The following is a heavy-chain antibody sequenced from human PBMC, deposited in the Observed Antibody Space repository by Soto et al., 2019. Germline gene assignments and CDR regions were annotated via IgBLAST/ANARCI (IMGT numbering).Heavy chain of an antibody. J-gene: IGHJ3*02. D-gene: IGHD6-13*01. CDR1: GFTFSSYA. V-gene: IGHV3-23*01. Sequence: GGSLRLSCAASGFTFSSYAMSWVRQAPGKGLEWVSAISGSGGSTYYADSVKGRFTISRDNSKNTLYLQMNSLRAEDTAVYYCAKSRTIAAAVTGAFDIWGQGTMVTVSS. CDR2: ISGSGGST. CDR3: AKSRTIAAAVTGAFDI.